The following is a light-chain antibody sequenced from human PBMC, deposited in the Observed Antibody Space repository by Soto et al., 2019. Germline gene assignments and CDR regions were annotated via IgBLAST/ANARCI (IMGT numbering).Light chain of an antibody. V-gene: IGLV2-14*01. CDR1: TSDVGGYNF. J-gene: IGLJ1*01. Sequence: QSALTQPASVCGSPGQSITISCTGTTSDVGGYNFVSWYQLHPGKAPKLMIFEVSNRPSGVSNRFSGSKSGNTASLTISGLQAEDEADYYCSSYTSSGTRVFGTGTKLTVL. CDR2: EVS. CDR3: SSYTSSGTRV.